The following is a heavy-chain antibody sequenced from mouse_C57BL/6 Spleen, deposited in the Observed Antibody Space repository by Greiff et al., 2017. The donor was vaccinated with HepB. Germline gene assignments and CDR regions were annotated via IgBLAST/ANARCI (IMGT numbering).Heavy chain of an antibody. J-gene: IGHJ4*01. Sequence: VMLVESGPELVKPGASVKISCKASGYAFSSSWMNWVKQRPGKGLEWIGRIYPGDGDTNYNGKFKGKATLTADKSSSTAYMQLSSLTSEDSAVYFCARETELGRFAMDYWGQGTSVTVSS. CDR1: GYAFSSSW. CDR3: ARETELGRFAMDY. D-gene: IGHD4-1*01. CDR2: IYPGDGDT. V-gene: IGHV1-82*01.